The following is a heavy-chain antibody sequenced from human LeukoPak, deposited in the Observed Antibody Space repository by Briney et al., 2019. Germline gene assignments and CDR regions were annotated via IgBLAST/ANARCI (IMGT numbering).Heavy chain of an antibody. CDR2: INSISGGT. J-gene: IGHJ1*01. D-gene: IGHD1-26*01. CDR3: ARGVLGATPPRQYFQH. CDR1: GYTFTGYY. Sequence: GASVKVSCKASGYTFTGYYIHWVRQAPGQGLEWVGWINSISGGTNYAQKFQGRVTMTRDTSISTAYMELSSLRSEDTAVYYCARGVLGATPPRQYFQHWGQGTLVTVSS. V-gene: IGHV1-2*02.